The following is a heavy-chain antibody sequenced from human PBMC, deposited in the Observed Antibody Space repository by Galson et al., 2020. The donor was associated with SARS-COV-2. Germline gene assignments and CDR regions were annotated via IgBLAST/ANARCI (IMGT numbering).Heavy chain of an antibody. D-gene: IGHD6-13*01. CDR1: GYTFTGYY. Sequence: ASVTVSCKASGYTFTGYYMHWVRQAPGQGLEWMGWINPNSGGTTYAQKFQGRVTMTRDTSISTAYMELSRLRSDDTAVYYCARETAASGYYYYGMDVWGQGTTVTVSS. CDR3: ARETAASGYYYYGMDV. CDR2: INPNSGGT. J-gene: IGHJ6*02. V-gene: IGHV1-2*02.